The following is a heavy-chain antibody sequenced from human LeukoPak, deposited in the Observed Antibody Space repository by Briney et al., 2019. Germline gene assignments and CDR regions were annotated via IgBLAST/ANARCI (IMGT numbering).Heavy chain of an antibody. CDR3: ARVWYSSRQDWYFDL. D-gene: IGHD6-13*01. V-gene: IGHV1-69*05. CDR2: IIPIFGTA. CDR1: GYTFTSYG. J-gene: IGHJ2*01. Sequence: SVKVSCKASGYTFTSYGISWVRQAPGQGLEWMGGIIPIFGTANYAQKFQGRVTITTDESTSTAYMELSSLRSEDTAVYYCARVWYSSRQDWYFDLWGRGTLVTVSS.